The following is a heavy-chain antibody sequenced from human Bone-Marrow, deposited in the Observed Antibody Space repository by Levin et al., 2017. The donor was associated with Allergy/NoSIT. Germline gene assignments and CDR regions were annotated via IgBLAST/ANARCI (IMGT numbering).Heavy chain of an antibody. J-gene: IGHJ3*02. CDR3: ARDPYEYDSSGYYGAFDI. Sequence: SCGASGFTFRYYWMTWVRQAPGKGLEWVGNIHYDGSTKEYGDSVKGRFTISRDNAKNSLYLQMSSLRAEDTAVYYCARDPYEYDSSGYYGAFDIWGQGTMVTVSS. D-gene: IGHD3-22*01. CDR1: GFTFRYYW. CDR2: IHYDGSTK. V-gene: IGHV3-7*01.